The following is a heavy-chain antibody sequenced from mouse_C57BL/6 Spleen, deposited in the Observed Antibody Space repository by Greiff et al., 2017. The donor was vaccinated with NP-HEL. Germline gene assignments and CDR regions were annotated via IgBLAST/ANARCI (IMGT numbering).Heavy chain of an antibody. D-gene: IGHD2-2*01. CDR3: AREQGGYPYAMDY. J-gene: IGHJ4*01. Sequence: VQLQQSGAELVKPGASVKMSCKASGYTFTCYWLTWVKQRPGQGLEWIGDIYPGSGSTNYNEKFKSKATLPGDPSSSTAYMQLSSLTSEDSAVYDCAREQGGYPYAMDYWGQGTSVTVSS. V-gene: IGHV1-55*01. CDR1: GYTFTCYW. CDR2: IYPGSGST.